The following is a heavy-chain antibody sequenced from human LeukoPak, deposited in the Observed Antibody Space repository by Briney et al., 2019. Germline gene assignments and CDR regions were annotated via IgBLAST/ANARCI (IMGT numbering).Heavy chain of an antibody. V-gene: IGHV4-59*01. CDR2: IYHSGST. J-gene: IGHJ4*02. Sequence: SETLSLTCTVSGGSISSYYWSWIRQPPGKGLEWIGYIYHSGSTKYNPSLKSRVTISVDTSKNQFSLKLSSVTAADTAVYYCARDGYSGNDGLWGQGSLVTVSS. CDR1: GGSISSYY. CDR3: ARDGYSGNDGL. D-gene: IGHD5-12*01.